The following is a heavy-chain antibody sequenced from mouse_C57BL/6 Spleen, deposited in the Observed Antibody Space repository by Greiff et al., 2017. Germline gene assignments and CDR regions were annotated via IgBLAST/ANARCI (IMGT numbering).Heavy chain of an antibody. Sequence: VQLQQPGAELVKPGASVKMSCKASGYTFTSYWITWVKQRPGQGLEWIGDIYPGSGSTNYNEKFKSKATLTVDTSSSTAYMQLSSLTSEDSAVYYCARGEVLRAWFAYWGQGTLVTVSA. J-gene: IGHJ3*01. CDR2: IYPGSGST. CDR3: ARGEVLRAWFAY. D-gene: IGHD2-14*01. V-gene: IGHV1-55*01. CDR1: GYTFTSYW.